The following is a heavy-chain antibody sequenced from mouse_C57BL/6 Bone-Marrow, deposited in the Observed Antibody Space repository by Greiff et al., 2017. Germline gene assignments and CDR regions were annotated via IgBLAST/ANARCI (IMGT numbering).Heavy chain of an antibody. D-gene: IGHD2-4*01. CDR2: IHPNSGST. J-gene: IGHJ1*03. V-gene: IGHV1-64*01. CDR3: ARGGLRGYFDV. CDR1: GYTFTSYW. Sequence: VKLMESGAELVKPGASVKLSCKASGYTFTSYWMHWVKQRPGQGLEWIGMIHPNSGSTNYNEKFKSKATLTVDKSSSTAYMQLSSLTSEDSAVYYCARGGLRGYFDVWGTGTTVTVSS.